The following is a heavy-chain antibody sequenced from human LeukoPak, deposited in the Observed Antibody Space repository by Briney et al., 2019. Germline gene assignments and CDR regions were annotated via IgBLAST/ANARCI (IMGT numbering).Heavy chain of an antibody. CDR2: IYPGDSDT. V-gene: IGHV5-51*01. J-gene: IGHJ3*02. D-gene: IGHD4-17*01. CDR1: GYTITSYW. CDR3: ARQGYGDYVGVFDI. Sequence: GESLKISCMGSGYTITSYWIGWVRQMPGKGLEWMGIIYPGDSDTRYSPYFQGQVTISVDKSISTAYLQWSSLKASDTAMYYCARQGYGDYVGVFDIWGQGTMVTVS.